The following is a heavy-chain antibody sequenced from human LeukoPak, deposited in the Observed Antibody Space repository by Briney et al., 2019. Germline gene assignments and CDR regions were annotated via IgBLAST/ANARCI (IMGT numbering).Heavy chain of an antibody. J-gene: IGHJ4*02. D-gene: IGHD6-19*01. Sequence: SETLSLTCTVSGGSISSRSYYWGWIRQPPGKGLEWIGSIYYSGSTYYNPSLKSRVTISVDTSKNQFSLKLSSVTAADTAVYYSARRSGWYGGSFDYWGQGTLVTVSS. V-gene: IGHV4-39*01. CDR1: GGSISSRSYY. CDR3: ARRSGWYGGSFDY. CDR2: IYYSGST.